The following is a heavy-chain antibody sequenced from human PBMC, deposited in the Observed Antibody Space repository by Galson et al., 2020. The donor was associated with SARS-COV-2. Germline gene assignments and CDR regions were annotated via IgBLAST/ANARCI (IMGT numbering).Heavy chain of an antibody. CDR2: INHSGTT. V-gene: IGHV4-34*01. CDR1: GGSFSGYY. CDR3: ARAHWNYESNY. Sequence: SETLSLTCAVYGGSFSGYYWSWIRQPPGNGLEYIGEINHSGTTNYNPSLKSRVTISVDTSKNQLSLKLSSVTAADTAVYYCARAHWNYESNYWGQGTLVTVYS. J-gene: IGHJ4*02. D-gene: IGHD1-7*01.